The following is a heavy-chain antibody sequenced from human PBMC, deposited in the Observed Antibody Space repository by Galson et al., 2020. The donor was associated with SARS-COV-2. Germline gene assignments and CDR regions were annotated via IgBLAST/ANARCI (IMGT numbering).Heavy chain of an antibody. CDR2: IIPMFGTT. Sequence: SVQVSCKASGGTLSSYVISWVRQAPGQGLEWMGGIIPMFGTTRYAQKFQGRVTITADESTGTAYMELSSLRSEDTAVYYCARQSDYYDRNFDSWGQGTLVTVSS. CDR3: ARQSDYYDRNFDS. CDR1: GGTLSSYV. D-gene: IGHD3-22*01. V-gene: IGHV1-69*13. J-gene: IGHJ4*02.